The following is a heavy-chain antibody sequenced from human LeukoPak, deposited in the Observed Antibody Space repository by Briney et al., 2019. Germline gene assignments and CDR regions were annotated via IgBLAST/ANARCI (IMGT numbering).Heavy chain of an antibody. V-gene: IGHV4-34*01. J-gene: IGHJ5*02. CDR2: INHSGST. D-gene: IGHD2-15*01. CDR3: ATILLGYCSGGSCAGSWFDP. CDR1: GGSFSGYY. Sequence: SETLSLTCAVYGGSFSGYYWSWIRQPPGKGREGIGEINHSGSTNYNPSLKSRVTISVDTSKNQFSLKLSSVTAADTAVYYCATILLGYCSGGSCAGSWFDPWGQGTLVTVSS.